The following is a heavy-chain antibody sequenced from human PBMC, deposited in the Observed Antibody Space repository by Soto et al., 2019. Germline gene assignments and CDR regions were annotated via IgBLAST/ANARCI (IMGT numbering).Heavy chain of an antibody. CDR2: INPNSGGT. J-gene: IGHJ3*02. CDR3: ARGGRGDQGRMRRTDAFDI. Sequence: ASVKVSCKASGYTFTGYYMHWVRQAPGQGLEWMGWINPNSGGTNYAQKFQGRVTMTRDTSISTAYMELSRLRSDDTAVYYCARGGRGDQGRMRRTDAFDIWGQGTMVTVSS. CDR1: GYTFTGYY. V-gene: IGHV1-2*02. D-gene: IGHD2-8*01.